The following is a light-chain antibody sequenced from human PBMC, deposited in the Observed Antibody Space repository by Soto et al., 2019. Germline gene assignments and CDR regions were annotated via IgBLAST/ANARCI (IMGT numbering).Light chain of an antibody. CDR2: GAS. V-gene: IGKV3-20*01. CDR3: QQYGSSPDT. CDR1: QSVSSSS. Sequence: EIVLTQSPGTLSLSPGERATLSCRASQSVSSSSLAWYQQKPGQAPRLLIYGASSRATGIPDRYSGSGSGTDFTLTISRLEPEDFAVYYCQQYGSSPDTFGPGTKVDLK. J-gene: IGKJ3*01.